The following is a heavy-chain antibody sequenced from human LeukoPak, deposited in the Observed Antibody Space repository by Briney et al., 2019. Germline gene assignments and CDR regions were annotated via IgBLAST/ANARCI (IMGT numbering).Heavy chain of an antibody. CDR2: IKHDGSEK. CDR3: ARDTTRGLDAFDV. D-gene: IGHD2/OR15-2a*01. V-gene: IGHV3-7*03. CDR1: AFTFSDYW. Sequence: SGGSLRLSCAASAFTFSDYWMTWVRQAPGKGLEWVANIKHDGSEKYYVDSVRGRFTISSDNAKNSLYLQMNSLRAEDTAVYYCARDTTRGLDAFDVWGQGTMVTVSP. J-gene: IGHJ3*01.